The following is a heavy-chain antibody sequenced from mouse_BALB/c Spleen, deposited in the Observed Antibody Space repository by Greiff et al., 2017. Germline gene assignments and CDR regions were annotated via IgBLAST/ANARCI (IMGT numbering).Heavy chain of an antibody. Sequence: EVQGVESGGGLVQPGGSLKLSCAASGFTFSSYAMSWVRQSPEKRLEWVAEISSGGSYTYYPDTVTGRFTISRDNAKNTLYLEMSSLRSEDTAMYYCASTGAWFAYWGQGTLVTVSA. CDR1: GFTFSSYA. V-gene: IGHV5-9-4*01. CDR2: ISSGGSYT. CDR3: ASTGAWFAY. J-gene: IGHJ3*01. D-gene: IGHD4-1*01.